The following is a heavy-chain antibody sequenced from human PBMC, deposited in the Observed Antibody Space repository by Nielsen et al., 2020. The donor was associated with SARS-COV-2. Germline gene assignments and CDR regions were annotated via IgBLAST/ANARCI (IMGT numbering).Heavy chain of an antibody. Sequence: ASVKVSCKASDNTFFSYSITWVRQAPGQGLEWIGWISGYNGDTNDAQKLQGRVTLTTDTSTNTAFLEVRSLRTDDTAVYYCARDSGERRLPMAFDFWGQGTLVTVSS. CDR2: ISGYNGDT. CDR1: DNTFFSYS. CDR3: ARDSGERRLPMAFDF. V-gene: IGHV1-18*01. J-gene: IGHJ4*02. D-gene: IGHD6-25*01.